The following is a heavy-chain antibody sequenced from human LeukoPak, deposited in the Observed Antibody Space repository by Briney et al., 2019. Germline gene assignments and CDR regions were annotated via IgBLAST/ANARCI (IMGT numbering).Heavy chain of an antibody. D-gene: IGHD4-17*01. CDR2: ISSSSSYI. Sequence: PGGSLRLSCAASGFTFNSYEMNWVRQAPGKGLEWVSSISSSSSYIYYADSVKGRFTISRDNAKNSLYLQMNSLRAEDTAVYYCARCSPITVTVDYWGQGTLVTVSS. CDR3: ARCSPITVTVDY. CDR1: GFTFNSYE. V-gene: IGHV3-21*01. J-gene: IGHJ4*02.